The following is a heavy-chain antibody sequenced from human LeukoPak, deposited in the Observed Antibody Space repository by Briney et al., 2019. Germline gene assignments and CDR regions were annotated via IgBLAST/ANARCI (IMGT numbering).Heavy chain of an antibody. CDR1: GYTFTSYG. D-gene: IGHD2-2*01. J-gene: IGHJ4*02. CDR2: INTNTGNP. CDR3: ASVMPRGGY. Sequence: ASVKVSCKASGYTFTSYGISWVRQAPGQGLEWMGWINTNTGNPTYAQGFTGRFVSSLDTSVSTAYLQISSLKAEDTAVYYCASVMPRGGYWGQGTLVTVSS. V-gene: IGHV7-4-1*02.